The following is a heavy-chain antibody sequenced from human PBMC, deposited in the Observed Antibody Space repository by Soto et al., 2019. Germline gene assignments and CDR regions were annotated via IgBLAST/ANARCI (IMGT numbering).Heavy chain of an antibody. CDR2: LSIGSRYL. Sequence: LRLSCTASGFTSTNYIMTLVRQAPVKGLEWVSSLSIGSRYLYYVDSVKGRFTISRDDAKNSVYLQMNSLRAEDAAVYYCVRGGSSRSYWGQGSRVTVSS. CDR1: GFTSTNYI. D-gene: IGHD3-16*02. V-gene: IGHV3-21*01. CDR3: VRGGSSRSY. J-gene: IGHJ4*02.